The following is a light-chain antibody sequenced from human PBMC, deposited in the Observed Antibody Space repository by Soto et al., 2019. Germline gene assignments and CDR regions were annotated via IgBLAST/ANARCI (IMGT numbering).Light chain of an antibody. CDR3: CSDAGTYTYV. J-gene: IGLJ1*01. Sequence: QSVLTQPRSVSGSPGQSVTISCTGTTSDVGDYNFVSWYQQHPGNAPKLMIYDVTKRPSGIPNRFSGSKSGNTASLTISGLQAEDEADYYCCSDAGTYTYVFGTGTKVTVL. CDR2: DVT. CDR1: TSDVGDYNF. V-gene: IGLV2-11*01.